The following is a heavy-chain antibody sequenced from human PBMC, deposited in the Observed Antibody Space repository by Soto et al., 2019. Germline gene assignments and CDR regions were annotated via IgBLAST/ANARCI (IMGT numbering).Heavy chain of an antibody. V-gene: IGHV4-30-4*01. Sequence: PSETLSLTCTVSGGSISSGDYYWSWIRQPPGKGLEWIGYIYYSGSTYYNPSLKSRVTISVDTSENQFSLKLSSVTAADTAVYYCAREGPPSSSWYGRWFDPWGQGTLVTVSS. CDR1: GGSISSGDYY. CDR3: AREGPPSSSWYGRWFDP. J-gene: IGHJ5*02. D-gene: IGHD6-13*01. CDR2: IYYSGST.